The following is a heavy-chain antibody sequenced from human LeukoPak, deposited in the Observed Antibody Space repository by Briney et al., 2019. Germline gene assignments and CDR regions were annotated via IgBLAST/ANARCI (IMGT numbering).Heavy chain of an antibody. CDR3: ARVGARVRYFDWLLSYFDY. V-gene: IGHV3-21*04. Sequence: GGSLRLSCAASGFTFSSYSMNWVRQAPGKGLEWVSSISSSSSYIYYADSVKGRFTISRDNAKNSLYLQMNSLRAEDTALYYCARVGARVRYFDWLLSYFDYWGQGTLVTVSS. J-gene: IGHJ4*02. CDR2: ISSSSSYI. D-gene: IGHD3-9*01. CDR1: GFTFSSYS.